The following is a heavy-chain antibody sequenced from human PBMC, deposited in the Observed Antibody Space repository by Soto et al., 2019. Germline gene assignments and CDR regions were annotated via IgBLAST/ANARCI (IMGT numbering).Heavy chain of an antibody. V-gene: IGHV3-30-3*01. CDR2: ISYDETNK. CDR3: ARGDSDFWGGYPEIQYFDY. J-gene: IGHJ4*02. CDR1: EFTFSTYP. Sequence: VLLVESGGGVVQPGRSPRLSCAASEFTFSTYPLHWVRQAPGKGLEWVAVISYDETNKYYADSVKGRFTISRDNSKNSLYLQMLSVRADDTAVYYCARGDSDFWGGYPEIQYFDYWGQGTLVTVSS. D-gene: IGHD3-3*01.